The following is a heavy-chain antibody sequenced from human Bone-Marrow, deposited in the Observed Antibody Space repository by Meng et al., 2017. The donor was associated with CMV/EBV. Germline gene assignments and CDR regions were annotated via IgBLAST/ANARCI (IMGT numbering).Heavy chain of an antibody. CDR2: IKQDGSEK. CDR3: AREQGTSLTIFGVVRLGWFDP. V-gene: IGHV3-7*01. CDR1: GFTFSSYW. Sequence: GGSLRLSCAASGFTFSSYWMSWVRQAPGKGLEWVANIKQDGSEKYYVDSVKGRFTISRDNAKNSLYLQMNSLRAEDTAVYYCAREQGTSLTIFGVVRLGWFDPWGQGTLVTSPQ. J-gene: IGHJ5*02. D-gene: IGHD3-3*01.